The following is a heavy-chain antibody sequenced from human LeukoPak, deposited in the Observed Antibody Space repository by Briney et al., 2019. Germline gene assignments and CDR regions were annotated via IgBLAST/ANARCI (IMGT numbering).Heavy chain of an antibody. CDR2: IVVGSGNT. CDR3: AADPPHYYGSSYGMDV. V-gene: IGHV1-58*01. D-gene: IGHD3-10*01. J-gene: IGHJ6*02. Sequence: SVKVSCKASGFTFTSSAVQWVRQARGQRLEWIGWIVVGSGNTNYAQKFQERVTITRDMSTSTAYMEPSSLRSEDTAVYYCAADPPHYYGSSYGMDVWGQGTTVTVSS. CDR1: GFTFTSSA.